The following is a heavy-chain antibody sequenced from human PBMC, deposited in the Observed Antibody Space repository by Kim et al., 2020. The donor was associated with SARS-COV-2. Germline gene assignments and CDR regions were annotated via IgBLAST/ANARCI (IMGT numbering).Heavy chain of an antibody. J-gene: IGHJ4*02. CDR2: INLNNGNT. Sequence: ASVKVSCKASGYTFSSYSISWVRQAPGQGLEWIGWINLNNGNTNYAQKVQGRVTVTTDTATGTAHMELRCLRADDTAVYYCARDARVVGATAIDYWGQGTLVTVSS. D-gene: IGHD1-26*01. CDR3: ARDARVVGATAIDY. V-gene: IGHV1-18*04. CDR1: GYTFSSYS.